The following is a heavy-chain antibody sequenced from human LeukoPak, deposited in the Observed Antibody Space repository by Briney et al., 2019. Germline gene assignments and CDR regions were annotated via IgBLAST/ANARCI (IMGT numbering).Heavy chain of an antibody. J-gene: IGHJ4*02. D-gene: IGHD3-22*01. CDR2: INPNSGGT. CDR3: YTYYYDSSGLQSFDY. V-gene: IGHV1-2*02. Sequence: ASVKVSCKASGYTFTSYYMHWVRQAPGQGLEWMGWINPNSGGTNYAQKFQGRVTMTRDTSISTAYMELSRLRSDDTAVYYCYTYYYDSSGLQSFDYWGQGTLVTVSS. CDR1: GYTFTSYY.